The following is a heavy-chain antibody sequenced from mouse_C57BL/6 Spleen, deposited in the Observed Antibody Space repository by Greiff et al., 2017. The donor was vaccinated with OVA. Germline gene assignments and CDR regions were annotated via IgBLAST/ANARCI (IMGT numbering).Heavy chain of an antibody. Sequence: EVKLMESGPELVKPGASVKISCKASGYSFTGYYMNWVKQSPEKSLEWIGEINPSTGGTTYNQKFKAKATLTVDKSSSTAYMQLKRLTSEDSAVYYCARQDGRWGAMGYWGQGPSVTVSS. J-gene: IGHJ4*01. D-gene: IGHD2-3*01. CDR3: ARQDGRWGAMGY. V-gene: IGHV1-42*01. CDR1: GYSFTGYY. CDR2: INPSTGGT.